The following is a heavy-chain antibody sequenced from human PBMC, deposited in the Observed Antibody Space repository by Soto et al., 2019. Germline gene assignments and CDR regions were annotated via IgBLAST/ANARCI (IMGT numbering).Heavy chain of an antibody. CDR2: ISYDGSNK. V-gene: IGHV3-30-3*01. D-gene: IGHD3-10*01. CDR1: GFTFSSYA. J-gene: IGHJ4*02. CDR3: ARVETLARGGFDY. Sequence: GGSLRLSCAASGFTFSSYAMHWVRQAPGKGLEWVAVISYDGSNKYYADSVKGRFTISRDNSKNTLYLQMNSLRAEDTAVYYCARVETLARGGFDYWGQGTLVTVSS.